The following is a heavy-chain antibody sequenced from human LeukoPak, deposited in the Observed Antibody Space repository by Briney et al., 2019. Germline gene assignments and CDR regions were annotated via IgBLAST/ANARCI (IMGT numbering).Heavy chain of an antibody. CDR3: ARDRGGGHMDV. CDR2: ITSSSSYM. J-gene: IGHJ6*03. Sequence: GGSLRLSCAASGFTFSSYSMNWVRQAPGKGLEWVSSITSSSSYMYYADSVKGRFTISRDNAKNSLYLQMNSLRAGDTAVYYCARDRGGGHMDVWGKGTTVTISS. D-gene: IGHD2-15*01. V-gene: IGHV3-21*01. CDR1: GFTFSSYS.